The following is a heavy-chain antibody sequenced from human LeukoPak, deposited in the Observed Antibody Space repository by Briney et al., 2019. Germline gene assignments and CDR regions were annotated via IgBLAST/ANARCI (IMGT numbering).Heavy chain of an antibody. CDR1: GGSFSGYY. J-gene: IGHJ4*02. V-gene: IGHV4-34*01. CDR3: ARVIYSYGFATYFDY. Sequence: SETLSLTCAVYGGSFSGYYWSWIRQPPGKGLEWIGEINHSGSTNYNTSLKSRVTISVDTSKNQFSLKLSSVTAADTAVYYCARVIYSYGFATYFDYWGQGTLVTVSS. CDR2: INHSGST. D-gene: IGHD5-18*01.